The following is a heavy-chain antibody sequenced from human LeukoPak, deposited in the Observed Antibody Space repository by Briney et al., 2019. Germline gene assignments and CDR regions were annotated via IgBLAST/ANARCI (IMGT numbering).Heavy chain of an antibody. CDR3: ARVFDSIYDLRFDP. CDR1: RGSISSGGYY. Sequence: SETLSPTCTVSRGSISSGGYYWSWIRQPPGKGLEWIGYIYHSGSTYYNPSLKSRVTISVDRSKNQFSLKLSSVTAADTAVYYCARVFDSIYDLRFDPWGQRTLVTVSS. V-gene: IGHV4-30-2*01. CDR2: IYHSGST. J-gene: IGHJ5*02. D-gene: IGHD5/OR15-5a*01.